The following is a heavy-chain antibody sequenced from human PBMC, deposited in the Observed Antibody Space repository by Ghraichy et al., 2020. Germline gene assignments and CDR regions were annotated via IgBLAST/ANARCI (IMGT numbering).Heavy chain of an antibody. J-gene: IGHJ5*02. CDR3: ARGKQQLGWFDP. D-gene: IGHD6-13*01. V-gene: IGHV4-30-4*01. CDR2: IYYSGST. Sequence: SETLSLTCTVSGGSISSGDYYWSWIRQPPGKGLEWIGYIYYSGSTYYNPSLKSRVTISVDTSKNQFSLKLSSVTAADTAVYYCARGKQQLGWFDPWGQGTLVTVSS. CDR1: GGSISSGDYY.